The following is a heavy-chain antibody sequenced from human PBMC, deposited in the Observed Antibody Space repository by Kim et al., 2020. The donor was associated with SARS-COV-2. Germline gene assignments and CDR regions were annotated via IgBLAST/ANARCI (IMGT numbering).Heavy chain of an antibody. Sequence: ASVKVSCKASGYTFTSYGISWVRQAPGQGLEWMGWISAYNGNTNYAQKLQGRVTMTTDTSTSTAYMELRSLRSDDTAVYYCARDPTYYDILTGYYSTRHFDYWGQGTLVTVSS. CDR2: ISAYNGNT. D-gene: IGHD3-9*01. J-gene: IGHJ4*02. V-gene: IGHV1-18*01. CDR3: ARDPTYYDILTGYYSTRHFDY. CDR1: GYTFTSYG.